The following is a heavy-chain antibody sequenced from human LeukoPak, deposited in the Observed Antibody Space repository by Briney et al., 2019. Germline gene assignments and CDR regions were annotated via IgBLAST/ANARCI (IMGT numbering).Heavy chain of an antibody. CDR3: ARDWGVGGRPGYMDV. V-gene: IGHV4-59*01. J-gene: IGHJ6*03. D-gene: IGHD6-6*01. Sequence: SETLSLTCAVSGGSISNKYWSWIRQPPGKGLEWIGYIYYSGSTNYNPSLKSRVTILVDTSKNQFSLKLSSVTAADTAVYFCARDWGVGGRPGYMDVWGKGTTVTVSS. CDR1: GGSISNKY. CDR2: IYYSGST.